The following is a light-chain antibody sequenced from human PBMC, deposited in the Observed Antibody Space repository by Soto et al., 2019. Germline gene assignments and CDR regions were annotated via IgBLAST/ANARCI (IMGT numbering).Light chain of an antibody. Sequence: EIVFTQSPGTLSLSPGERATLSCRASQSVSSRLAWYQQTPGQAPRPLISGASSRETGIPDRFSGSGSATEFTLTISRLEPEDFALYYCQQYGSSTITFGQGTRLEIK. J-gene: IGKJ5*01. CDR2: GAS. CDR3: QQYGSSTIT. CDR1: QSVSSR. V-gene: IGKV3-20*01.